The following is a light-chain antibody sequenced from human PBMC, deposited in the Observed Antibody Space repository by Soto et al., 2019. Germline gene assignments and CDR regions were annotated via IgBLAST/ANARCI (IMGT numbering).Light chain of an antibody. Sequence: QSALTQPPSASGSPGQSATISCTGTSSDVGGYNYVSWYQQHPGKAPKLMIYEVTKRPSGVPDRFSGSKSGNTASLTVSGLLAEDEADYYCSSHAGINNVVFGGGTKLTV. CDR3: SSHAGINNVV. CDR1: SSDVGGYNY. CDR2: EVT. J-gene: IGLJ3*02. V-gene: IGLV2-8*01.